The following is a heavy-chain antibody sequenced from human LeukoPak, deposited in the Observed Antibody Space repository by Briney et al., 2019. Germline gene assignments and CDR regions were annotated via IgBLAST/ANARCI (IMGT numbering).Heavy chain of an antibody. CDR2: IYPGDSDT. V-gene: IGHV5-51*01. CDR3: ARQIDSSDYYYL. CDR1: GYSFTSYW. Sequence: GESLQISCKGSGYSFTSYWLGWVRQLPGKGLEWMGIIYPGDSDTRYSPSFQGQVTISADKSISTAYLQWSSLKASDTAMYYCARQIDSSDYYYLWGQGTLVTVSS. D-gene: IGHD3-22*01. J-gene: IGHJ5*02.